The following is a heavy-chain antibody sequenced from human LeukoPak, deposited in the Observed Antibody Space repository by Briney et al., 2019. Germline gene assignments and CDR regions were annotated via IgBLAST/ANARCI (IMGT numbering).Heavy chain of an antibody. CDR1: GYTLTELS. V-gene: IGHV1-24*01. CDR3: ATSITGDRHWYFDL. D-gene: IGHD7-27*01. Sequence: ASVKVSCKVSGYTLTELSMHWVRQAPGKGLEWMGGFDPEDGETIYAQKFQGRVTMTEDTSTDTAYMELSSLRSEGTAVYYCATSITGDRHWYFDLWGRGTLVTVSS. J-gene: IGHJ2*01. CDR2: FDPEDGET.